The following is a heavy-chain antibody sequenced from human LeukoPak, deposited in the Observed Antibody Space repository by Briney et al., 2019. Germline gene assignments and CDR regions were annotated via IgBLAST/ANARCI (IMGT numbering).Heavy chain of an antibody. CDR1: GGSFSGYY. V-gene: IGHV4-34*01. CDR2: IYYSGST. Sequence: SETLSLTCAVYGGSFSGYYWSWIRQPPGKGLEWIGSIYYSGSTYYNPSLKSRVTISVDTSKNQFSLKLSSVTAAVTAVYYCAGLRGYSNSWGQGTLVTVSS. J-gene: IGHJ5*02. CDR3: AGLRGYSNS. D-gene: IGHD5-18*01.